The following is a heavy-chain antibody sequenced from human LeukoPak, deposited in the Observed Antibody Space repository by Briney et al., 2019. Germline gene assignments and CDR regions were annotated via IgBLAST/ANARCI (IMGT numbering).Heavy chain of an antibody. Sequence: GASVKVSCKASGYTFTGFYMHWVRQAPGQGLEGMGWINPNSGGTKYAQKFQGRVTMTGDTSISTAYMELSRLRSDDTAVYFCARDLSLLGDLPPYWGQGTLVTVSS. D-gene: IGHD3-16*01. CDR2: INPNSGGT. CDR1: GYTFTGFY. V-gene: IGHV1-2*02. CDR3: ARDLSLLGDLPPY. J-gene: IGHJ4*02.